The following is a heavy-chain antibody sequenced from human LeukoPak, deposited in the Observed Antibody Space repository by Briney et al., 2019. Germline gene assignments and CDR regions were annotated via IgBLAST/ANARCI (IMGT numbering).Heavy chain of an antibody. D-gene: IGHD3-9*01. CDR2: IYYSGST. V-gene: IGHV4-39*01. CDR3: ARHQPVLRYFDWLLTPDFDY. Sequence: SETLSLTCTVSGGSISSSSYYWGWIRQPPGKGLEWTGSIYYSGSTYYNPSLKSRVTISVDTSKNQFSLKLSSVTAADTAVYYCARHQPVLRYFDWLLTPDFDYWGQGTLVTVSS. J-gene: IGHJ4*02. CDR1: GGSISSSSYY.